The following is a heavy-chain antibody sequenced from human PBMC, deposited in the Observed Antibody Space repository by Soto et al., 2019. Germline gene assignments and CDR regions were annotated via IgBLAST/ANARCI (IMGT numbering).Heavy chain of an antibody. CDR3: ARDKGFDGGCGGDCFPV. D-gene: IGHD2-21*02. CDR2: IYYSGST. V-gene: IGHV4-59*01. CDR1: GGSISSYY. Sequence: SETLSLTCTVSGGSISSYYWSWIRQPPGKGLEWIGYIYYSGSTNYNPSLKSRVTISVDTSKNQFSLKLSSVTAADTAVYYCARDKGFDGGCGGDCFPVWSQGTLVTVSS. J-gene: IGHJ4*02.